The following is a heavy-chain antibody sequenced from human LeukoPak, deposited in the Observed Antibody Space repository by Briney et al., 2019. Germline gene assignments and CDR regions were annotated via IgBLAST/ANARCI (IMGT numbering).Heavy chain of an antibody. CDR3: ARGYYDFWSGYYGDNWFDP. J-gene: IGHJ5*02. V-gene: IGHV4-61*02. CDR1: GGSISSGSYY. Sequence: SETLSLTCTVSGGSISSGSYYWSWIRQPAGKGLEWIGRIYTSGSTNYNPSLKSRVTISVDTSKNQFSLKLSSVTAADTAVYYCARGYYDFWSGYYGDNWFDPWGQGTLVTVSS. CDR2: IYTSGST. D-gene: IGHD3-3*01.